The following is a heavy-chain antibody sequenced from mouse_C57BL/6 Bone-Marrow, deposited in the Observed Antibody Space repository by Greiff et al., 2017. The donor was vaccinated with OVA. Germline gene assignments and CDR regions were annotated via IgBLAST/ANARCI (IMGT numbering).Heavy chain of an antibody. CDR2: IYPGGGYT. CDR3: ARRRNWGYFDV. V-gene: IGHV1-63*01. Sequence: VQLQQSGAELVRPGTSVKMSCKASGYTFTNYWIGWAKQRPGHGLEWIGDIYPGGGYTNYNEKFKGKATLTADKSSSTAYMQFSSLTSEDSAIYYCARRRNWGYFDVWGTGTTVTVSS. CDR1: GYTFTNYW. D-gene: IGHD4-1*01. J-gene: IGHJ1*03.